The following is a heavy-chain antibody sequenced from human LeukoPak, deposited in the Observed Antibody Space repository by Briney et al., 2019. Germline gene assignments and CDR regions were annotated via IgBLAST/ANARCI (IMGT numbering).Heavy chain of an antibody. D-gene: IGHD5-18*01. CDR2: INHSGST. CDR3: ARGPGYGQANFDY. V-gene: IGHV4-34*01. Sequence: SETLSLTCAVYGGSFSGYYWSWIRQPPGNGLEWIGEINHSGSTNYNPSLKSRVTISVDTSKNQFSLKLSSVTAADTAVYYCARGPGYGQANFDYWGQGTLVTVSS. J-gene: IGHJ4*02. CDR1: GGSFSGYY.